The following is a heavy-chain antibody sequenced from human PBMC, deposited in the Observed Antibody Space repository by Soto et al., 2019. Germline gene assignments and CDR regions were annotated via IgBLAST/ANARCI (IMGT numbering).Heavy chain of an antibody. Sequence: EVQVVESGGGLVQPGGSLRLSCVASGFTFSIYWMHWVRQAPGTGLVWVSRMKFDGSTTSYADSVKGRFTISRDNAKNTVYLQMNSLRAEDTGVYYCARGLRNYYGVDFWGQGTTVTVSS. J-gene: IGHJ6*02. D-gene: IGHD4-17*01. V-gene: IGHV3-74*01. CDR3: ARGLRNYYGVDF. CDR1: GFTFSIYW. CDR2: MKFDGSTT.